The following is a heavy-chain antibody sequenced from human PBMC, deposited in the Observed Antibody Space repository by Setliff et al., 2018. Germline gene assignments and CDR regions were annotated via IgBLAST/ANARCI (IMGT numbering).Heavy chain of an antibody. CDR1: GGSFSGYY. CDR2: INHSGST. J-gene: IGHJ5*02. V-gene: IGHV4-34*01. CDR3: ARGRDRIVVVPAAKVWFDP. Sequence: SETLSLTCAVYGGSFSGYYWSWIRQPPGKGLEWIGEINHSGSTNYNPSLKSRVTISVDTSKNQFSLKLSSVTAADTAVYYCARGRDRIVVVPAAKVWFDPWGQGTLVTVSS. D-gene: IGHD2-2*01.